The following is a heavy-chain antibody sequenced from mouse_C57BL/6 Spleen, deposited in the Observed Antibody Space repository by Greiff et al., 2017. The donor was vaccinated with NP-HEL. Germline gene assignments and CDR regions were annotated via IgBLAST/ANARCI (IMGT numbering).Heavy chain of an antibody. J-gene: IGHJ1*03. CDR2: IYPGEGDT. V-gene: IGHV1-82*01. CDR3: ARGYDYDGYFDV. D-gene: IGHD2-4*01. CDR1: GYAFSSSW. Sequence: QVQLQQSGPERVKPGASVKIFCKGSGYAFSSSWGNRGKQRPGKGLEWIGRIYPGEGDTNYNRKFNGKATLTADKSSSTAYMQLSSLTSEDSAVYFCARGYDYDGYFDVWGTGTTVTVSS.